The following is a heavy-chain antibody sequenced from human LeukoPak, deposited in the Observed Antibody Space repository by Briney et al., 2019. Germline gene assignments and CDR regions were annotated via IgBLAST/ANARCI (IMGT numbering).Heavy chain of an antibody. D-gene: IGHD3-22*01. Sequence: GGSLRLSCAASGFTFSSYAMSWVRQAPGKGLEWGSAISGSGGSTYYADSVKGRFTISRDNSKNTLYLQMNSLRAEDTAVYYCAKDLKHYYDSSGPGVWGQGTLVTVSS. V-gene: IGHV3-23*01. CDR3: AKDLKHYYDSSGPGV. J-gene: IGHJ4*02. CDR2: ISGSGGST. CDR1: GFTFSSYA.